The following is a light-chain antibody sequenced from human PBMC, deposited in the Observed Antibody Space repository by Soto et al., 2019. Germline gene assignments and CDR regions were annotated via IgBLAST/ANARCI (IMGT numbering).Light chain of an antibody. V-gene: IGLV3-21*04. CDR1: TIGSKS. CDR3: QVWDNTIDQPV. J-gene: IGLJ2*01. CDR2: YDS. Sequence: SYELTQPPSVSVAPGKTARMTCGGNTIGSKSVHWYQQWPGQAPLLVIYYDSDRPSGIPERFSGSNSENTATLTISGVEAEDEADYYCQVWDNTIDQPVFGGGTKLTVL.